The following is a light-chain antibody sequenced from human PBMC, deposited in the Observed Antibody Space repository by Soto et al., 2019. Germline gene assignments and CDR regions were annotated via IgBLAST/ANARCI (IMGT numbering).Light chain of an antibody. CDR3: QQRSNWPMT. Sequence: DIVLTQSRGTRSLSPGERATLSCRASQSVSSYLAWYQQKPGQAPRLLIYDASNRATGIPARFSGSGSGTDFTLTISSLEPEDFAVYYCQQRSNWPMTFGQGPKVDIK. J-gene: IGKJ1*01. CDR1: QSVSSY. V-gene: IGKV3-11*01. CDR2: DAS.